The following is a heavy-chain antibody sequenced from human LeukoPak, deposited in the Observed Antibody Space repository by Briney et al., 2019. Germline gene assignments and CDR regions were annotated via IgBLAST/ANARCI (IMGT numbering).Heavy chain of an antibody. CDR2: ISGGGGST. D-gene: IGHD3-9*01. J-gene: IGHJ4*02. Sequence: GGSLRLSCAASGFTFSSYAMSWVRQAPGKGLEWVSAISGGGGSTYYADSVKGRFTISRDNSKNTLYLQMNSLRAEDTAVYYCAKDVRLQYLDWSFDYWGQGTLVTVSS. CDR1: GFTFSSYA. V-gene: IGHV3-23*01. CDR3: AKDVRLQYLDWSFDY.